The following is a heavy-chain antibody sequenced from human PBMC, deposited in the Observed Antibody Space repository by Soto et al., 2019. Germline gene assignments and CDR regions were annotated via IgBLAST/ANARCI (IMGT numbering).Heavy chain of an antibody. V-gene: IGHV4-59*01. CDR2: IYFRGTT. Sequence: PSETLSLTCTVSGGSISSYYWSWIRQPPGKGLEWIGYIYFRGTTNYNPSLKSRVTMSADTSKNQFSLKLNSVTAADTAVYYCARDLRIYYDSSGYKEDAFDIWGQGTMVTVSS. D-gene: IGHD3-22*01. CDR3: ARDLRIYYDSSGYKEDAFDI. CDR1: GGSISSYY. J-gene: IGHJ3*02.